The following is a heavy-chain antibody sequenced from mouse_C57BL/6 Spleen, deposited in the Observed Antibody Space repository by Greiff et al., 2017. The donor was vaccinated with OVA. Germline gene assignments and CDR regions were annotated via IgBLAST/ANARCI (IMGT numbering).Heavy chain of an antibody. D-gene: IGHD1-1*01. V-gene: IGHV1-72*01. J-gene: IGHJ4*01. Sequence: QVQLQQPGAELVKPGASVKLSCKASGYTFTSYWMHWVKQRPGRGLEWIGRIDPNSGGTKYNEKFKSKATLTVDTPSSTAYMQLSSLTSEDSAVYYCARGTYYYGSSLFAMDYWGQGTSVTVSS. CDR2: IDPNSGGT. CDR3: ARGTYYYGSSLFAMDY. CDR1: GYTFTSYW.